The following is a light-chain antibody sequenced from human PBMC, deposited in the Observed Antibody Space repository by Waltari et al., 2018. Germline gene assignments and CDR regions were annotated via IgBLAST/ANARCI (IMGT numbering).Light chain of an antibody. CDR1: QSVYIY. J-gene: IGKJ4*01. Sequence: EIALTQSPATLSLSPGERATLSCRANQSVYIYLAGYQHKPGQAPRLLIYDASDRATGIPARFSGSGSGTDFTLTISSLEPEDFAVYYCQQRSNWPPSFGGGTKVEIK. V-gene: IGKV3-11*01. CDR2: DAS. CDR3: QQRSNWPPS.